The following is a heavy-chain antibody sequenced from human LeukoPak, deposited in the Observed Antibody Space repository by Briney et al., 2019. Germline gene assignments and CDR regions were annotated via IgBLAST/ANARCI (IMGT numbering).Heavy chain of an antibody. J-gene: IGHJ4*02. CDR3: ARPLYYDILTGPPQFYYFDY. Sequence: HGESLKISCKGSGYSFTSYWIGWVRQMPGKGLEWMGIIYPGDSDTRYSPSFQGQVTISADKSISTAYLQWSSLKASDTAMYYCARPLYYDILTGPPQFYYFDYWGQGTLVTVSS. V-gene: IGHV5-51*01. D-gene: IGHD3-9*01. CDR2: IYPGDSDT. CDR1: GYSFTSYW.